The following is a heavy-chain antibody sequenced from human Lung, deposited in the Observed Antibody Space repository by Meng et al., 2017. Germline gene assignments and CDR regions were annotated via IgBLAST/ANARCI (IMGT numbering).Heavy chain of an antibody. CDR3: ARGPTTMAHDFDY. CDR2: INHSGST. J-gene: IGHJ4*02. CDR1: GGSFSDYY. Sequence: QVQRQQWGAGLVKPSEPLSLTCVVSGGSFSDYYWSWIRQPPGKGLEWIGEINHSGSTNYNPSLESRATISVDTSQNNLSLKLSSVTAADSAVYYCARGPTTMAHDFDYWGQGTLVTVSS. D-gene: IGHD4-11*01. V-gene: IGHV4-34*01.